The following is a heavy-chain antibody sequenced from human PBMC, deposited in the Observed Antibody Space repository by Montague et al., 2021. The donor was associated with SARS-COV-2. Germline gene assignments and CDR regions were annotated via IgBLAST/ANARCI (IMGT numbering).Heavy chain of an antibody. J-gene: IGHJ4*02. CDR2: IKEDGSET. V-gene: IGHV3-7*01. CDR1: GFTFSRYW. D-gene: IGHD3-10*01. Sequence: SLILSCAASGFTFSRYWMTWVRQAPVKGLEWVAHIKEDGSETYYXDSVKGRFTISRDNAKNSLSLQMNSLRAEDTAVYYCARTGYFASGNYVWGQGTLVTVSS. CDR3: ARTGYFASGNYV.